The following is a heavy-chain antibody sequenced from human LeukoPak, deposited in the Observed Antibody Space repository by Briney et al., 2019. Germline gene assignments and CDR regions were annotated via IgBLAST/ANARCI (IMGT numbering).Heavy chain of an antibody. CDR3: CRNHLATGVFDY. J-gene: IGHJ4*02. D-gene: IGHD5-12*01. V-gene: IGHV4-30-2*01. CDR2: IYFSGNA. Sequence: SETLSFTCGVSSGSSSGPGCAWSSIRQPPGKPLEWIGYIYFSGNAYYSPSLNSRVSISLDRFKNQFSLELTSVAGAGTAVYFCCRNHLATGVFDYWGQGALVTVSS. CDR1: SGSSSGPGCA.